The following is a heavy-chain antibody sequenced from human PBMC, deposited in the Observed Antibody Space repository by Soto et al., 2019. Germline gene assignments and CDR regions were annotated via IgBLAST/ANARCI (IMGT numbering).Heavy chain of an antibody. V-gene: IGHV3-9*01. CDR2: IGWDSRNI. D-gene: IGHD2-15*01. CDR1: GFTFDDYA. CDR3: ALFPGYCSGGSCYRGFDS. J-gene: IGHJ4*02. Sequence: EVQLVESGGGLVQPGRSLRLSCAASGFTFDDYAMYWVRQAPGKGLEWVSGIGWDSRNIGYADSVKGRFTISRDNAKNSLYLEMNSLRTEDTALYYFALFPGYCSGGSCYRGFDSWGQGTLVTVSS.